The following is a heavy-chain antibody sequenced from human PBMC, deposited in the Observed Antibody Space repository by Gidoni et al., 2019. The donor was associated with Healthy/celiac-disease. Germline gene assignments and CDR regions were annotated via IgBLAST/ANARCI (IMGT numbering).Heavy chain of an antibody. D-gene: IGHD2-15*01. J-gene: IGHJ5*02. V-gene: IGHV1-69*01. CDR2: IIPIFGTT. CDR1: GGTFSSYA. Sequence: QVQLVQSGAEVKKPGSSVKVSCKASGGTFSSYAISWVRQAPGQGLEWMGGIIPIFGTTNYAQKFQGRVTITADESTSTAYMELSSLRSEDTAVYYCARDIVVVVAATPWYNGFDPWGQGTLVTVSS. CDR3: ARDIVVVVAATPWYNGFDP.